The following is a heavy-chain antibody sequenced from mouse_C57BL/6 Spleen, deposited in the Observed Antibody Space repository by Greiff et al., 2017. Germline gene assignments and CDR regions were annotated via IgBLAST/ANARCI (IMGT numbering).Heavy chain of an antibody. D-gene: IGHD2-4*01. Sequence: QVQLQQPGAELVMPGASVKLSCKASGYTFTSYWMHWVKQRPGQGLEWIGEIDPSDSYTNYNQKFKGKSTLTVDKSSSTAYMQLSSLTSEDSAVXYCARGDTMINWYFDVWGTGTTVTVSS. V-gene: IGHV1-69*01. CDR2: IDPSDSYT. CDR1: GYTFTSYW. J-gene: IGHJ1*03. CDR3: ARGDTMINWYFDV.